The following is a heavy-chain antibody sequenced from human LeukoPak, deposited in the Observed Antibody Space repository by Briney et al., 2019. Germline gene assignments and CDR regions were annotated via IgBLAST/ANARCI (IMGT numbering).Heavy chain of an antibody. Sequence: SETLSLTCAIYGGSFSGYYWSWIRQPPGKGLEWIGELSHRGGTNYNPSLKSRVTISLDTSKNQLSLNVSSVTAADTAVYYCAREIIWARGAFDIWGQGTMVTVSS. J-gene: IGHJ3*02. CDR1: GGSFSGYY. V-gene: IGHV4-34*01. CDR2: LSHRGGT. CDR3: AREIIWARGAFDI. D-gene: IGHD7-27*01.